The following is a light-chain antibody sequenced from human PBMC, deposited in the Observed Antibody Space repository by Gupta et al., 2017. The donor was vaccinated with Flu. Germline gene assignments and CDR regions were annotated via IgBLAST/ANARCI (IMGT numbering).Light chain of an antibody. CDR3: QQSYSTPLT. V-gene: IGKV1-39*01. CDR1: QSISSY. J-gene: IGKJ4*01. Sequence: DIPMTQFPSSLSASVGDRLTITCRASQSISSYLNWYQQKPGKAPKLLIYAASSLQSGVPSRFSGSGSGTDFTLTISSLQPEDFATYYCQQSYSTPLTFGGGTKVEIK. CDR2: AAS.